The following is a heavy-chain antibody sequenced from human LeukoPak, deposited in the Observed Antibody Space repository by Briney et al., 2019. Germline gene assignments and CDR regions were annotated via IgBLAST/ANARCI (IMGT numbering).Heavy chain of an antibody. V-gene: IGHV1-69*06. J-gene: IGHJ3*02. CDR1: GGTFSSYA. Sequence: GASVKVSCKASGGTFSSYAISWVRQAPGQGLEWMGGIIPIFGTANYAQKFQGRVTITADKSTSTAYMELSSLRSEDTAVYYCARAPFLEMATIRDAFDIWGQGTMVTVSS. CDR2: IIPIFGTA. D-gene: IGHD5-24*01. CDR3: ARAPFLEMATIRDAFDI.